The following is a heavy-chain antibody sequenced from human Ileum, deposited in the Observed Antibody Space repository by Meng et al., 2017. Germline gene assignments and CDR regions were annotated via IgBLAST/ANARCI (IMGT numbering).Heavy chain of an antibody. Sequence: VKLKQSGPGLVKPSGTLSPTCAVSGGFISSDNWWSWVRQPPGKGLEWIGEISQSGSTNYNPSLKSRVTMSVDKSKNQVSLKLSSVTAADTAVYFCASHDFYSLDSWGQGTLVTVSS. CDR1: GGFISSDNW. V-gene: IGHV4-4*02. J-gene: IGHJ4*02. CDR3: ASHDFYSLDS. CDR2: ISQSGST. D-gene: IGHD3/OR15-3a*01.